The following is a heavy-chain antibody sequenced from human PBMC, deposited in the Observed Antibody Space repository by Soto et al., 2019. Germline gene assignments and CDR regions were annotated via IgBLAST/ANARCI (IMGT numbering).Heavy chain of an antibody. V-gene: IGHV4-34*01. J-gene: IGHJ6*02. D-gene: IGHD6-13*01. CDR2: INHSGST. CDR3: ARGSGPQDSSSWSDYYYYGMDV. CDR1: GGSFRGYY. Sequence: PSETLSLTCAVYGGSFRGYYWSWIRQPPGKGLEWIGEINHSGSTNYNPSLKSRVTISVDTSKNQFSLKLSSVTAADTAVYYCARGSGPQDSSSWSDYYYYGMDVWGQGTTVTVSS.